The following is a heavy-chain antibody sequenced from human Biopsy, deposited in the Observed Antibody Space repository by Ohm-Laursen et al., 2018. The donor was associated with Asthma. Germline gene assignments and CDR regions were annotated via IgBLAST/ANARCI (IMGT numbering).Heavy chain of an antibody. Sequence: SVKVSCNASGGTFSNYVFSWVRQAPGQGLEWMGGIIPMFGTTKYTQKFQARVSITADEATSTVYMELSSLRSEDTAVYYCARVLTTEEGDTWFDPWGQGTLVTVSS. CDR2: IIPMFGTT. V-gene: IGHV1-69*13. CDR1: GGTFSNYV. J-gene: IGHJ5*02. CDR3: ARVLTTEEGDTWFDP. D-gene: IGHD4-11*01.